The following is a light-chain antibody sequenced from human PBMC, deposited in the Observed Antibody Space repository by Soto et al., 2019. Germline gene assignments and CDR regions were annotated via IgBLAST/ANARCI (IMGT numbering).Light chain of an antibody. CDR3: ATWDDRLRAYV. CDR1: SSNIGTYY. Sequence: QSVLTQPPSASGTPGQRVTISCSGSSSNIGTYYVDWYQQLPGTAPKLLIHRNGQRPSGVPDRFSGSKSGTSASLAISGLRSEHEADYYCATWDDRLRAYVIGAGTKVTVL. CDR2: RNG. J-gene: IGLJ1*01. V-gene: IGLV1-47*01.